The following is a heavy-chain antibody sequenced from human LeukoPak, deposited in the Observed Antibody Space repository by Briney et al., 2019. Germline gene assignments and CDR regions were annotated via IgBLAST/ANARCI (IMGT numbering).Heavy chain of an antibody. CDR3: ARARGSGSYYGHDYYYYHYMDV. CDR2: SNPSGGST. J-gene: IGHJ6*03. V-gene: IGHV1-46*01. CDR1: GDTFTTDY. D-gene: IGHD3-10*01. Sequence: ASVKVSCKASGDTFTTDYIHWVRQGPGQGPEWMGVSNPSGGSTTNAQKFQGRVTMTRVTSTSTVYMELSSLRSEDTAIYYCARARGSGSYYGHDYYYYHYMDVWGKGTTVTVSS.